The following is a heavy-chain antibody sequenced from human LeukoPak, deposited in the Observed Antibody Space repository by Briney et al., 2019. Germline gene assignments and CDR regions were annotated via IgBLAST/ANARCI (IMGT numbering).Heavy chain of an antibody. J-gene: IGHJ4*02. CDR3: ARLYYDSSGHY. CDR2: IYHSGST. V-gene: IGHV4-38-2*01. CDR1: GYSISSGYY. D-gene: IGHD3-22*01. Sequence: KPSETLSLTCAVSGYSISSGYYWGWIRQPPGKGLEWIGSIYHSGSTNYNPSLKSRVTISVDTSKNQFSLKLSSVTAADTAVYYCARLYYDSSGHYWGQGTLVTVSS.